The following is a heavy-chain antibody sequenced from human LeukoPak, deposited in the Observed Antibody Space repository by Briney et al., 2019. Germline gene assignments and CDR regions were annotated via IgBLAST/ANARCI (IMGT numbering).Heavy chain of an antibody. D-gene: IGHD4-17*01. Sequence: ASVKVSCKASGYTFTGYYMHWVRQAPGQGLEWMGWINPNSGGTNYAQKFQGRVTMTRDTSISTAYMELSRLRSDDTAVYYCARDAVRSDAPPSNRFDPWGQGTLVTVSS. CDR1: GYTFTGYY. CDR3: ARDAVRSDAPPSNRFDP. CDR2: INPNSGGT. J-gene: IGHJ5*02. V-gene: IGHV1-2*02.